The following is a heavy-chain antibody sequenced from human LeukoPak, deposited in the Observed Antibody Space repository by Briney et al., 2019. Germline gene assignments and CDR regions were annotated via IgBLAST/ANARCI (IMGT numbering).Heavy chain of an antibody. Sequence: SVKVSCKASGGTFSSYAISWVRQAPGQGLEWMGGIIPIFGTANYAQKSQGRVTITADESTSTAYMELSSLRSEDTAVYYCARDWHDYGGKNHRYYFDYWGQGTLVTVSS. CDR1: GGTFSSYA. CDR2: IIPIFGTA. V-gene: IGHV1-69*01. D-gene: IGHD4-23*01. J-gene: IGHJ4*02. CDR3: ARDWHDYGGKNHRYYFDY.